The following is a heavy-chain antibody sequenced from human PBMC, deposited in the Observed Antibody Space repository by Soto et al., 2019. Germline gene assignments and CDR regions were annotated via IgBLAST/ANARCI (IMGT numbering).Heavy chain of an antibody. J-gene: IGHJ4*02. CDR1: GFSFSAYV. Sequence: EVQLLESGGGLVQPGGSLRLSCAGSGFSFSAYVMNWVRQAPGEGLEWVSGISGGGVGAYYADSVKGRFTISRDNSENTLYLEMNSLRAEDTAVYSGAKDIYDSSPGFFAYWGRGPLVTVSP. CDR2: ISGGGVGA. CDR3: AKDIYDSSPGFFAY. V-gene: IGHV3-23*01. D-gene: IGHD3-22*01.